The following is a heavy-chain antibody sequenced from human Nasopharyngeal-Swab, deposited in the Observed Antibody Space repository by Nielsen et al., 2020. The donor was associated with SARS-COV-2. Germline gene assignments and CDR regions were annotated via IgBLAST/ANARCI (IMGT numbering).Heavy chain of an antibody. CDR2: IYPRDSDT. V-gene: IGHV5-51*01. D-gene: IGHD5-12*01. Sequence: GESLKISCKGSGYSFTSYWIAWVRQMPGKGLEWMGIIYPRDSDTRYRPSFQGQVTISADKSISTAYLQWSSLKASDTAMYYCVRPEGVATSFKYYVQYGMDVWGQGTMVTVPS. CDR1: GYSFTSYW. J-gene: IGHJ6*02. CDR3: VRPEGVATSFKYYVQYGMDV.